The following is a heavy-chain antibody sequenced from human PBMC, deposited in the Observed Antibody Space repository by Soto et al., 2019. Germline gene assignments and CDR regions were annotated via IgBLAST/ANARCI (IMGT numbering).Heavy chain of an antibody. D-gene: IGHD6-19*01. CDR2: IYTSGST. CDR3: ATNKYSSGWGEYFQH. Sequence: QVQLQESGPGLVKPSETLSLTCTVSGGSISSYYWSWIRQPAGKGLEWIGRIYTSGSTNYNPSLKSRVTMSVDTSKNQFSLKLSSVTAADTAVYYCATNKYSSGWGEYFQHWGQGTLVTVSS. CDR1: GGSISSYY. V-gene: IGHV4-4*07. J-gene: IGHJ1*01.